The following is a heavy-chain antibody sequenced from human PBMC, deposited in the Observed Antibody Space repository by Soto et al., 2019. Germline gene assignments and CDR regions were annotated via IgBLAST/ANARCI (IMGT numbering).Heavy chain of an antibody. J-gene: IGHJ6*02. CDR1: GDSFSNYA. Sequence: QVQLVQSGAEVKKPGSSVKVSCRASGDSFSNYAVNWLRQAPGRGLEWMGGLIPVFGTSNYAEKFQGRLTITADESTSTAYMKLSSLTSEDTAVYYCARAVRTGFYGIDVWGQGTTVSVSS. CDR2: LIPVFGTS. CDR3: ARAVRTGFYGIDV. V-gene: IGHV1-69*01.